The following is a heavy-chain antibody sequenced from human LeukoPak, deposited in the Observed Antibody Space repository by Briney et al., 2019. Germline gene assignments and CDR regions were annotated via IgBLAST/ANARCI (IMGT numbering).Heavy chain of an antibody. D-gene: IGHD3-10*01. Sequence: GGSLRLSCAASGFTFSSYGMHWVRQAPGKGLEWVAVISYDGSNKDYADSVKGRFTISRDNSKNTLYLQMNSLRAEDTAVYYCAKVTRSVREPYYYGMDVWGQGTTVTVSS. V-gene: IGHV3-30*18. CDR2: ISYDGSNK. CDR1: GFTFSSYG. CDR3: AKVTRSVREPYYYGMDV. J-gene: IGHJ6*02.